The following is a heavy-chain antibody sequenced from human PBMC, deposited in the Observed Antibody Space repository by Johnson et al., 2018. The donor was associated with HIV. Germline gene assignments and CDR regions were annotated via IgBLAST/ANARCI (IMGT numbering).Heavy chain of an antibody. CDR1: GFRFSRYW. D-gene: IGHD3-10*01. Sequence: VQLVESGGGLVQSGGSLRLSCAASGFRFSRYWMSWVRQAPGKGLEWVANIKQDGSEKYYVDSVKGRFTISRDNAKNSLYLQMNSLRAEDTALYYCAKDMVPWFGELPWALDAFDFWGQGTTVTVSS. CDR3: AKDMVPWFGELPWALDAFDF. CDR2: IKQDGSEK. V-gene: IGHV3-7*05. J-gene: IGHJ3*01.